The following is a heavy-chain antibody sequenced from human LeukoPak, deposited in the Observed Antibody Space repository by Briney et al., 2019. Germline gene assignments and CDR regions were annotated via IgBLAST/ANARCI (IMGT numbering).Heavy chain of an antibody. CDR1: GFTFSSYS. J-gene: IGHJ3*02. CDR3: ARDGSMITFGGVIVKDHDAFDI. CDR2: ISSSSSTI. V-gene: IGHV3-48*02. D-gene: IGHD3-16*02. Sequence: PGGSLRLSCAASGFTFSSYSMNWVRQAPGKGLEWVSYISSSSSTIYYADSVKGRFTISRGNAKNSLYLQMNSLRDEDTAVYYCARDGSMITFGGVIVKDHDAFDIWGQGTMVTVSS.